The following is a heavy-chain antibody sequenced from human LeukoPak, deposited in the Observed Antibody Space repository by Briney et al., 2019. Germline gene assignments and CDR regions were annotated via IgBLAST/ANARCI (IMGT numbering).Heavy chain of an antibody. Sequence: PSETLSLTCTVSGGSISSSSYYWGWIRQPPGKGLEWIGSIYYSGSTYYNPSLKSRVTISVDTSKNQFSLKLSPVTAADTAVYYCARLPRQRWGFDTARFDYWGQGTLVTVSS. CDR3: ARLPRQRWGFDTARFDY. CDR1: GGSISSSSYY. J-gene: IGHJ4*02. V-gene: IGHV4-39*01. CDR2: IYYSGST. D-gene: IGHD5-18*01.